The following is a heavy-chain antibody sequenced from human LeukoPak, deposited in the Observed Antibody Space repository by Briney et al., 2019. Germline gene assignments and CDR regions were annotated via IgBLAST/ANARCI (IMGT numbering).Heavy chain of an antibody. CDR1: GYTFTSYD. D-gene: IGHD4-23*01. Sequence: ASVKVSCKASGYTFTSYDINWVRQATGQGLEWMGWMSPNSGNTGYAQKFQGRISMTRSTSIGTAYMESSSLTSEDTAVYYCARDYGDNSGWFNPWGQGTLVTVSS. CDR3: ARDYGDNSGWFNP. J-gene: IGHJ5*02. V-gene: IGHV1-8*01. CDR2: MSPNSGNT.